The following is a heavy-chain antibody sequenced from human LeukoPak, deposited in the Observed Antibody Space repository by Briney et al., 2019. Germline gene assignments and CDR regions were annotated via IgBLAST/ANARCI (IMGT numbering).Heavy chain of an antibody. D-gene: IGHD3-16*02. V-gene: IGHV3-30*04. Sequence: GGSLRLSCAASGFTFSSYAMHWVRQAPGKGLEWVAVISYDGSNKYYADSVKGRFTISRDNSKNTLYLQMNSLRAEDAAVYYCAKDVAFGGVIANWFDPWGQGTLVTVSS. J-gene: IGHJ5*02. CDR2: ISYDGSNK. CDR3: AKDVAFGGVIANWFDP. CDR1: GFTFSSYA.